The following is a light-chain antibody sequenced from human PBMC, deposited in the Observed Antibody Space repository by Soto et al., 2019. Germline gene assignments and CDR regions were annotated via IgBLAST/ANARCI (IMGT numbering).Light chain of an antibody. Sequence: DIQMTQSPSTLSASVGDRVTITCRASQSISSWLAWYQQKPGKAPKLLIYDASSLESGVPSRFSGSVSGTECTLTISSLQPDDVATYYCEQYNSYSWTLGQGTKVYIK. CDR3: EQYNSYSWT. CDR1: QSISSW. CDR2: DAS. V-gene: IGKV1-5*01. J-gene: IGKJ1*01.